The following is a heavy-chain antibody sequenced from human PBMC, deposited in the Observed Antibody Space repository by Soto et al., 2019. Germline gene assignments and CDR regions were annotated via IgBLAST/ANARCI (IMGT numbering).Heavy chain of an antibody. CDR3: AKGGLGTSRKFHGMDV. D-gene: IGHD2-2*01. V-gene: IGHV3-30*18. CDR1: GFTFSSYG. CDR2: ISYDGSNK. Sequence: QVQLVESGGGVVQPGRSLRLSCAASGFTFSSYGMHWVRQAPGKGLEWVAVISYDGSNKYYADSVKGRFTISRDNSKNRLYLQMNSLRAEDTAVYYCAKGGLGTSRKFHGMDVWGQGTTVTVSS. J-gene: IGHJ6*02.